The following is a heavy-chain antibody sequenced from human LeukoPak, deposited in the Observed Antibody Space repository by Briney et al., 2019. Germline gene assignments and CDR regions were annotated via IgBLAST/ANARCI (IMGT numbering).Heavy chain of an antibody. Sequence: GGSLRLSCAASGFTVSSNYMSWVRQAPGKGLEWVAVLSDVGTNIYYADSVKGRFTISRDNSKNTLYLQMNSLRAEDTAVYYCARGYGPAGPYYYYMHVWGKGTTVTVSS. CDR3: ARGYGPAGPYYYYMHV. D-gene: IGHD5-18*01. J-gene: IGHJ6*03. CDR2: LSDVGTNI. CDR1: GFTVSSNY. V-gene: IGHV3-30*03.